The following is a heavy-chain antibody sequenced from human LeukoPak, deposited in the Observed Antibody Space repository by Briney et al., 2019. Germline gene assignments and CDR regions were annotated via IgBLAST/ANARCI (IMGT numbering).Heavy chain of an antibody. CDR3: VRDGAHWDLDY. CDR1: GFSFSTSG. D-gene: IGHD7-27*01. CDR2: IEFDGVND. Sequence: TGGSLRLSCAASGFSFSTSGMHWIRQAPGKGLEWVAFIEFDGVNDHYTDSVKGRFTISKDNSKSTVHLQMNSLRVEDTAMYYCVRDGAHWDLDYWGQGTLVTVSS. V-gene: IGHV3-30*19. J-gene: IGHJ4*02.